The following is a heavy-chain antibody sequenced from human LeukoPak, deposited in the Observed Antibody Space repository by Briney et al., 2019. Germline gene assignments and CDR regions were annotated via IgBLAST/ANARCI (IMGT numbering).Heavy chain of an antibody. CDR1: GFTFSSYA. Sequence: GGSLRLSCAASGFTFSSYAMSWVRQAPGKGLEWVLAISGSGGSTYYADSVKGRFTISRDNSKNTLYLQMNSLRAGDTAVYYCAKGDIVVVPASNPHWGQGTLVTVSS. V-gene: IGHV3-23*01. CDR3: AKGDIVVVPASNPH. J-gene: IGHJ4*02. CDR2: ISGSGGST. D-gene: IGHD2-2*01.